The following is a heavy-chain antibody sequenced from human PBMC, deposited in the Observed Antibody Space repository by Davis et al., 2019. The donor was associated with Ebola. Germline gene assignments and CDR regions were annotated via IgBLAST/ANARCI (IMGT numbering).Heavy chain of an antibody. CDR1: GFTFSSYA. CDR2: IDSSRSYI. CDR3: ASEVSTSGCYDY. J-gene: IGHJ4*02. D-gene: IGHD6-19*01. V-gene: IGHV3-21*01. Sequence: PGRSLRLSCAASGFTFSSYAMSWVRQAPGKGLEWVSSIDSSRSYIYYADSVKGRFSISRDNAKSSLYLQMNSLRAEDTAVYYCASEVSTSGCYDYWGQGTLVTVSS.